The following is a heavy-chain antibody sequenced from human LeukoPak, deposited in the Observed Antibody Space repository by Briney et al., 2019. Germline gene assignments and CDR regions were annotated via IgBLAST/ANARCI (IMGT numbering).Heavy chain of an antibody. V-gene: IGHV3-7*01. CDR2: IKQDGSEK. CDR3: ARHSRDGYRDFDY. J-gene: IGHJ4*02. Sequence: GGSLRLSCAVSGFTFTTHWMSWARQAPGKGLEWVANIKQDGSEKYYVDSVKGRFTISRDNAKNSLYLQMNSLRAEDTAVYYCARHSRDGYRDFDYWGQGTLVTVSS. D-gene: IGHD5-18*01. CDR1: GFTFTTHW.